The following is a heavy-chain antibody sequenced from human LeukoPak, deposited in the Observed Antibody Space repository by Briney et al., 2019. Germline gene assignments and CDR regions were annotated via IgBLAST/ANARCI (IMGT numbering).Heavy chain of an antibody. CDR2: IHYSGAT. V-gene: IGHV4-59*08. D-gene: IGHD2-21*02. J-gene: IGHJ4*02. Sequence: GSLRLSCAASGFTFSSYAMSWVRQAPGKGLEWIGYIHYSGATNYSPSLNSRVTISVDTSKNQFSLKLSSVTAADTALYYCATLRGASTAVFDSWGQGTLVTVSS. CDR3: ATLRGASTAVFDS. CDR1: GFTFSSYA.